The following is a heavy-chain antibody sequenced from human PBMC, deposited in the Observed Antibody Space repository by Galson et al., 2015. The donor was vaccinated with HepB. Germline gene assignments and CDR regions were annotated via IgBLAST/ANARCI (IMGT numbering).Heavy chain of an antibody. CDR3: ARLLRYYDSSGYYPNYYYYGMDV. J-gene: IGHJ6*02. CDR2: IYYSGST. D-gene: IGHD3-22*01. CDR1: GGSISSYY. Sequence: ETLSLTCTVSGGSISSYYWSWIRQPPGKGLEWIGYIYYSGSTNYNPSLKSRVTISVDTSKNQFSLKLSSVTAADTAVYYCARLLRYYDSSGYYPNYYYYGMDVWGQGTTVTVSS. V-gene: IGHV4-59*08.